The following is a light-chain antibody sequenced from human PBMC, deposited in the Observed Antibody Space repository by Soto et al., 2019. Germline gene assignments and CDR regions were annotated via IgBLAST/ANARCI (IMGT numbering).Light chain of an antibody. CDR2: DTS. V-gene: IGKV3-20*01. CDR1: QSVRNSY. CDR3: QQYDSPWT. Sequence: DIVLMQSPCTLSLSPGERASLSCRASQSVRNSYLAWYQQKPGQAPRLVISDTSDRATGIPDRFSGSGSGTDFTLTISRLEPEDFAVYYCQQYDSPWTFGQGTKVDIK. J-gene: IGKJ1*01.